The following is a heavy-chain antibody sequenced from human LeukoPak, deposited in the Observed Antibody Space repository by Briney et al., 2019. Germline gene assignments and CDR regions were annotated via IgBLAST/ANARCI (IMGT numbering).Heavy chain of an antibody. J-gene: IGHJ1*01. V-gene: IGHV1-2*02. Sequence: GASVKVSCKASGGTFSSYAISWVRQAPGQGLEWMGWINPNSGGTNYAQKFQGRFTMTRDTSISTAYMELSRLRSDDTAVYYCARDRYCSSTSCYSGSSKVFQHWGQGTLVTVSS. CDR3: ARDRYCSSTSCYSGSSKVFQH. CDR2: INPNSGGT. CDR1: GGTFSSYA. D-gene: IGHD2-2*01.